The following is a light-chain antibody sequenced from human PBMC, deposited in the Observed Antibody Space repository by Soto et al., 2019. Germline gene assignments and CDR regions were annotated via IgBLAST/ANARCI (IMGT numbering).Light chain of an antibody. CDR1: QGIRND. V-gene: IGKV1-6*01. J-gene: IGKJ1*01. CDR3: QHYNSYSEA. CDR2: AAS. Sequence: AIQMTQSPSSLSASVGDRVTITCRASQGIRNDLGWYQQKPGKAPKLLIYAASSLQSGVPSRFSGSASDTDFTLTISSLQPDDFATYYCQHYNSYSEAFGQGTKVDIK.